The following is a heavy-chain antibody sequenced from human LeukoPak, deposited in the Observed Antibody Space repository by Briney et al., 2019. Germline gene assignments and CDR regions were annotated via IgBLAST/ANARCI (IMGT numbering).Heavy chain of an antibody. Sequence: ASVKVSCKVSGYTLTELSMHWVRQAPGKGLEWMGGFDPEDGETIYAQKFQGRVTMIEDTSTDTAYMELSSLRSEDTAVYYCATVGDSSGYFPFDYWGQGTLVTVSS. CDR3: ATVGDSSGYFPFDY. J-gene: IGHJ4*02. V-gene: IGHV1-24*01. D-gene: IGHD3-22*01. CDR2: FDPEDGET. CDR1: GYTLTELS.